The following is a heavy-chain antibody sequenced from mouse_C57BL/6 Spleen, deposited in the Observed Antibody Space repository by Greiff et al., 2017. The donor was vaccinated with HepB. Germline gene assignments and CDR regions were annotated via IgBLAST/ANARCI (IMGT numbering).Heavy chain of an antibody. J-gene: IGHJ4*01. CDR1: GYTFTSYW. D-gene: IGHD1-1*01. CDR2: IHPNSGST. V-gene: IGHV1-64*01. Sequence: VQLQQPGAELVKPGASVKLSCKASGYTFTSYWMHWVKERPGQGLEWIGMIHPNSGSTNYNEKFKSKATLTVDKSSGTAYMQLSSLTSEDSAVYYCARELLRSYAMDYWGQGTSVTVSS. CDR3: ARELLRSYAMDY.